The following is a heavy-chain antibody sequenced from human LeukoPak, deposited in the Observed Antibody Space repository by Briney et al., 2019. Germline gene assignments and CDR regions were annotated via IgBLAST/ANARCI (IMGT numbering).Heavy chain of an antibody. J-gene: IGHJ6*03. V-gene: IGHV1-69*05. CDR1: RDTFSNTA. Sequence: ASVKVSCKASRDTFSNTAFNWVRQAPGQGLEWMGGVIPMDSTTSNAQAFQGRLTISTDDSTSTVSMELRSMKSEDTAVYYCAEGSNQRPNTGETTRDYVFYMDVWGRGTTVTVS. CDR3: AEGSNQRPNTGETTRDYVFYMDV. D-gene: IGHD1/OR15-1a*01. CDR2: VIPMDSTT.